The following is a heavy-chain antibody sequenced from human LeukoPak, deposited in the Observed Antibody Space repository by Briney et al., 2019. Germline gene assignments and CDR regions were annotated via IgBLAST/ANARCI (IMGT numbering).Heavy chain of an antibody. Sequence: GASVKVSCKASGYTFTGYYMHWVRQAPGQGLEWMGWINPNSGGTDYAQKFQGRVTMTRDTSISTAYMELSRLRSDDTAVYYCAREDSGGSSHWAWFDPWGQGTLVTVSS. D-gene: IGHD2-15*01. CDR2: INPNSGGT. V-gene: IGHV1-2*02. J-gene: IGHJ5*02. CDR3: AREDSGGSSHWAWFDP. CDR1: GYTFTGYY.